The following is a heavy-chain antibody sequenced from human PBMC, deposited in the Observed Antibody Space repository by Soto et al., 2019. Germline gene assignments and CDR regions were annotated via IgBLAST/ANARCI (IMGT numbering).Heavy chain of an antibody. J-gene: IGHJ4*02. CDR2: ISYDGSNK. D-gene: IGHD1-26*01. Sequence: QGQLVESGGGVVQPGRSLRLSCAASGFTFSSYGMHWVRQAPGKGLEWVAVISYDGSNKYYADSVKGRFTISRDNSKNTMYLQMNSLRAEDTAVYYCAKGRWALLRRPYYFDYWGQGTLVTVSS. CDR1: GFTFSSYG. CDR3: AKGRWALLRRPYYFDY. V-gene: IGHV3-30*18.